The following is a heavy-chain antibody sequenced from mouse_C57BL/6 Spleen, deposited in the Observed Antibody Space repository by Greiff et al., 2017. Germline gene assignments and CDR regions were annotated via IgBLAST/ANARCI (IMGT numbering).Heavy chain of an antibody. V-gene: IGHV1-52*01. Sequence: QVQLKQPGAELVRPGSSVKLSCKASGYTFTSYWMHWVKQRPIQGLEWIGNIDPSDSETHYNQKFKDKATLTVDKSSSTAYMQLSSLTSEDSAVYYCAREETAQAKNFDVWGTGTTVTVSS. CDR3: AREETAQAKNFDV. CDR2: IDPSDSET. J-gene: IGHJ1*03. D-gene: IGHD3-2*02. CDR1: GYTFTSYW.